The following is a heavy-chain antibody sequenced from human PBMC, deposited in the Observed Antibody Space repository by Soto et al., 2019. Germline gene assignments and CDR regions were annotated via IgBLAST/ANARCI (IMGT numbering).Heavy chain of an antibody. CDR3: AKGVGVAPIFFPH. Sequence: GSLRLSCAASGFTFSSYGMHWVRQAPGKGLEWVAVISYDGSNKYYADSVKGRFTISRDNSKNTLYLQMNSLRAEDTAVYYCAKGVGVAPIFFPHWGRGTLAPVSS. V-gene: IGHV3-30*18. CDR2: ISYDGSNK. D-gene: IGHD2-15*01. J-gene: IGHJ1*01. CDR1: GFTFSSYG.